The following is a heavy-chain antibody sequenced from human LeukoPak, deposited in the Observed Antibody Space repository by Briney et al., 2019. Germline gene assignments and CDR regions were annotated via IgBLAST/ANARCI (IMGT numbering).Heavy chain of an antibody. V-gene: IGHV3-7*01. CDR2: IKQDGSEK. D-gene: IGHD1-26*01. J-gene: IGHJ4*02. Sequence: PGGSLRLSCAASGFTFSSYWMSCVRQAPGKGLEWVANIKQDGSEKYYVDSVKGRFTISRDNAKNSLYLQMNSLRAEDTAVYYCASGRGSRPDYFDYWGQGTLVTVSS. CDR3: ASGRGSRPDYFDY. CDR1: GFTFSSYW.